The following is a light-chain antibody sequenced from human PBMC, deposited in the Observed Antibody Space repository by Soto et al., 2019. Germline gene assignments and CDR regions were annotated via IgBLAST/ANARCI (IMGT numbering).Light chain of an antibody. V-gene: IGKV3-15*01. CDR2: GAS. CDR3: QQYNNWPPLT. Sequence: EIVLTQSPATLSVSPGEGATLSCRASQSVGSNLSCYKQRPGQAPRLFIYGASTRATAIPGRFSASASGTEFTLTISSLHSEDFAVYFCQQYNNWPPLTFGGGTKVEIK. J-gene: IGKJ4*01. CDR1: QSVGSN.